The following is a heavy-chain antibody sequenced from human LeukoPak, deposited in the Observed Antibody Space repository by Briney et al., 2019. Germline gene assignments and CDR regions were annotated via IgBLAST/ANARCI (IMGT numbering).Heavy chain of an antibody. CDR3: ARDIAYDSSGYYSPHFDY. CDR1: GFTVSSNY. Sequence: GGSLRLSCAASGFTVSSNYMSWVRQAPGKGLEWVSVIYSGGSTYYADSVKGRFTISRDNSKNTLYLQMNSLRAEDTAVYYCARDIAYDSSGYYSPHFDYWGQGTLVTVSS. CDR2: IYSGGST. J-gene: IGHJ4*02. V-gene: IGHV3-53*01. D-gene: IGHD3-22*01.